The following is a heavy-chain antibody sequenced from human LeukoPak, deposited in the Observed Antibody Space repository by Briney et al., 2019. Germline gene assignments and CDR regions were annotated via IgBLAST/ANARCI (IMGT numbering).Heavy chain of an antibody. CDR3: ARDIAYDSSGYYSPHFDY. CDR1: GFTVSSNY. Sequence: GGSLRLSCAASGFTVSSNYMSWVRQAPGKGLEWVSVIYSGGSTYYADSVKGRFTISRDNSKNTLYLQMNSLRAEDTAVYYCARDIAYDSSGYYSPHFDYWGQGTLVTVSS. CDR2: IYSGGST. J-gene: IGHJ4*02. V-gene: IGHV3-53*01. D-gene: IGHD3-22*01.